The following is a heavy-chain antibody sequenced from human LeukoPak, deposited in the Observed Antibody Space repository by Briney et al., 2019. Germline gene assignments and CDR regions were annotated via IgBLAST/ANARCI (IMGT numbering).Heavy chain of an antibody. V-gene: IGHV4-34*01. CDR2: INHSGST. D-gene: IGHD6-6*01. J-gene: IGHJ3*02. CDR3: ANTNSSSSDAFDI. CDR1: GGSFSGYY. Sequence: SETLSLTCAVYGGSFSGYYWSWIRQPPGKGLEWIGEINHSGSTNYNPSLKSRVTISLDTSRNQFSLKLSSVTAADTAVYYCANTNSSSSDAFDIWGQGTMVTVSS.